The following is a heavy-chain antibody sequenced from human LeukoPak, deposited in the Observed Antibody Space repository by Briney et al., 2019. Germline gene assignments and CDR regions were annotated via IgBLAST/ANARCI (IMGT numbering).Heavy chain of an antibody. J-gene: IGHJ3*02. Sequence: ASVKVSCKASGYTFTGYYMNWVRQAPGQGLEWMGWINPNSGVTKYAQNFQGRVTMTSDTSISTAYMDLSRLRSDDTAVYFCARSPIVVVPTAHDAFDIWGQGTMVTVSS. V-gene: IGHV1-2*02. CDR2: INPNSGVT. CDR1: GYTFTGYY. CDR3: ARSPIVVVPTAHDAFDI. D-gene: IGHD2-2*01.